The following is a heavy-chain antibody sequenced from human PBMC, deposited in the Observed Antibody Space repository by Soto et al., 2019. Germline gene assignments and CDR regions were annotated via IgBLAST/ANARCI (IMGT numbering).Heavy chain of an antibody. Sequence: PGGSLRLSCAASGFTFSSYEMNWVRQAPGQGLEWVSYISDSGGTVYYADSVKGRFTVSRDNAQNSVYLQMNSLRTEDTAVYYCAKSRGGNNFDFFDWGQGALVTVSS. D-gene: IGHD5-12*01. CDR1: GFTFSSYE. J-gene: IGHJ4*02. V-gene: IGHV3-48*03. CDR2: ISDSGGTV. CDR3: AKSRGGNNFDFFD.